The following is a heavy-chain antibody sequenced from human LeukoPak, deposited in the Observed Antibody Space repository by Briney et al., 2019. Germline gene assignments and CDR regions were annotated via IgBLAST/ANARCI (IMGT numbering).Heavy chain of an antibody. Sequence: GGSLRLSCTASEFTFSSYWMSWVRQAPGKGLEWVSVIYSGGSTYYADSVKGRFTISRDNSKNTLYLQMNSLRAEDTAVYYCARGMSDSPDFDYWGQGTLVTVSS. J-gene: IGHJ4*02. D-gene: IGHD2-15*01. V-gene: IGHV3-53*01. CDR1: EFTFSSYW. CDR2: IYSGGST. CDR3: ARGMSDSPDFDY.